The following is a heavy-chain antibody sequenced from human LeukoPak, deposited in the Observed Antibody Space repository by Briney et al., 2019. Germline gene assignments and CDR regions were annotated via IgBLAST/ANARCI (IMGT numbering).Heavy chain of an antibody. CDR1: GFTVSSNY. CDR3: AKDPYDYYDSSGYYYEPYFDY. CDR2: ISGSGGST. D-gene: IGHD3-22*01. Sequence: GGSLRLSCAASGFTVSSNYMSWVRQAPGKGLEWVSAISGSGGSTYYADSVKGRFTISRDNSKNTLYLQMNSLRAEDTAVYYCAKDPYDYYDSSGYYYEPYFDYWGQGTLVTVSS. V-gene: IGHV3-23*01. J-gene: IGHJ4*02.